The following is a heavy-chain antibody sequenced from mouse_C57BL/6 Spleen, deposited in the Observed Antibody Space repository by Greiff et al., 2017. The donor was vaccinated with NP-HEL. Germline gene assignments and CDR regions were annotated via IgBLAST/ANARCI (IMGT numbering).Heavy chain of an antibody. CDR1: GYSFTGYY. V-gene: IGHV1-42*01. CDR3: ARGGNYGYPYWYFDV. Sequence: VQLQQSGPELVKPGASVKISCKASGYSFTGYYMNWVKQSPEKSLEWIGEINPSTGGTTYNQKFKAKATLTVDKSSSTAYMQLKSLTSEDSAVYDCARGGNYGYPYWYFDVWGTGTTVTVSS. CDR2: INPSTGGT. J-gene: IGHJ1*03. D-gene: IGHD2-2*01.